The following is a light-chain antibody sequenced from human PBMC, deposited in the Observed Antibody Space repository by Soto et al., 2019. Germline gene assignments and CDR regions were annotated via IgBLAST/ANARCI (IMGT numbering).Light chain of an antibody. CDR2: NNN. CDR1: DSNIGSNT. CDR3: AAWDDSLNGVI. J-gene: IGLJ2*01. V-gene: IGLV1-44*01. Sequence: QSVLTQPPSTSGTPGQRVTISCSGSDSNIGSNTVNWYHHLPGTAPKLLIYNNNERPSGVPDRFSGSKSGTSASLAISGLQSEDEADYYCAAWDDSLNGVIFGGGTQLTVL.